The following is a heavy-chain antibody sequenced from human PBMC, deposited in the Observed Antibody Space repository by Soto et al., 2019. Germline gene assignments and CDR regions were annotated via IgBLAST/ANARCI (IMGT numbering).Heavy chain of an antibody. CDR3: ASDRGLNGLCYLGWW. D-gene: IGHD2-8*01. Sequence: EVQLVESGGGLVKPGGSLRLSCAASGVTFSNAWMNWVRQAPGKGLEWVGRIKSKTDGGTTDYAAPVKGRFTISRDDSKDTLYLQRNSLETEDTAGYYCASDRGLNGLCYLGWWGGQGPLVTVSS. J-gene: IGHJ4*02. CDR2: IKSKTDGGTT. CDR1: GVTFSNAW. V-gene: IGHV3-15*07.